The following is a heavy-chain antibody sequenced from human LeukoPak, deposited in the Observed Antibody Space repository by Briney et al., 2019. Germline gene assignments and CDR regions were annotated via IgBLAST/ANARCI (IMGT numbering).Heavy chain of an antibody. CDR1: GLTFSTCG. V-gene: IGHV3-30*02. Sequence: QTGGSLRLSCVASGLTFSTCGMHWVRQAPGKGLEWVAFIRYDGSNKYYADSVKGRFTISRDNSKNTLYLQMNSLRAEDTAVYYCAKETPTTVTSPFQHWGQGTLVTVSS. J-gene: IGHJ1*01. D-gene: IGHD4-17*01. CDR3: AKETPTTVTSPFQH. CDR2: IRYDGSNK.